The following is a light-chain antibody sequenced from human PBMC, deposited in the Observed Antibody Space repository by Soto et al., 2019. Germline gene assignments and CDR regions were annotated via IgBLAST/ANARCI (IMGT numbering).Light chain of an antibody. CDR1: QGISSY. CDR3: QQLTTYPVT. V-gene: IGKV1-9*01. Sequence: IQLTQSPSSLSASVGDRVTITCRASQGISSYLVWYQQKPGKAPKFLIYAASTLQSGVPSRFSGSGSGTDFTLTISSLRPEDFATYYCQQLTTYPVTFGGGTKVDIK. CDR2: AAS. J-gene: IGKJ4*01.